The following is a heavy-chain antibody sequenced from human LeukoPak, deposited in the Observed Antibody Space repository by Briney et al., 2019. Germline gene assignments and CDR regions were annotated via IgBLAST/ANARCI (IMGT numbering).Heavy chain of an antibody. CDR2: MNPNSGNT. CDR1: GYTFTSYD. J-gene: IGHJ4*02. CDR3: ARNGLWFGELLLI. Sequence: ASVKVSCKASGYTFTSYDINWVRQATGQGLEWMRWMNPNSGNTGYAQKFQGRVTMTRNTSISTAYMELSSLRSEDTAVYYCARNGLWFGELLLIWGQGTLVTVSS. D-gene: IGHD3-10*01. V-gene: IGHV1-8*01.